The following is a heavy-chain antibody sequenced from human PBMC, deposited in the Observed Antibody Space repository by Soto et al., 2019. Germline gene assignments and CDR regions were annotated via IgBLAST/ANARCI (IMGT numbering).Heavy chain of an antibody. V-gene: IGHV4-34*01. CDR1: GGSFSGYY. CDR3: ARGWGRIFDY. J-gene: IGHJ4*02. Sequence: SETLSLTCAVYGGSFSGYYWNWIRQPPGKGKKWIGEINHSRTTKYNTSIKSQITISVDTSKNQFSQKLSYVSAADTAVYYCARGWGRIFDYWGQGTLVTVS. D-gene: IGHD7-27*01. CDR2: INHSRTT.